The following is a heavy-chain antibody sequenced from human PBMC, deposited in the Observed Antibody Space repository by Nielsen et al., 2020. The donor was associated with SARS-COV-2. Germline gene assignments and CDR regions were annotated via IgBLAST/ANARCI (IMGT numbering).Heavy chain of an antibody. Sequence: SETLSLTCTVSGGSFSTDYWSWVRQPPGKGLEWIGYISYSGSTNYNPSLKSRVVISLDTSENQFSLKLGFVTAADTAVYYCARGPGTAYYFMDVWGKGTTVTVYS. CDR3: ARGPGTAYYFMDV. CDR1: GGSFSTDY. V-gene: IGHV4-59*01. J-gene: IGHJ6*03. D-gene: IGHD1-7*01. CDR2: ISYSGST.